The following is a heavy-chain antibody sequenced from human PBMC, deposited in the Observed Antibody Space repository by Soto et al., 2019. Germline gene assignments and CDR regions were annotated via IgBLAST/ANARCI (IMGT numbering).Heavy chain of an antibody. D-gene: IGHD3-16*01. CDR3: ERDKLAFQGAFDL. CDR1: GLGFNDFQ. CDR2: ITGTSAFT. J-gene: IGHJ4*02. V-gene: IGHV3-21*01. Sequence: ACLRLSCAACGLGFNDFQFNWVRQAPGGGLEWLSSITGTSAFTEYAESIEGRFTISRDNPNKLLFLHMDNLRPEDTAGYYCERDKLAFQGAFDLWGQGTLVTGSS.